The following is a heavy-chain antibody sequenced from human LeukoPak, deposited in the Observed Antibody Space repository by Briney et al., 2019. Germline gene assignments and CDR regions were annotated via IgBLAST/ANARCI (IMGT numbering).Heavy chain of an antibody. CDR3: ARNLYYYDSSGYLTAYYFDY. V-gene: IGHV1-3*01. CDR1: GYTFTSYA. Sequence: ASVKVSCKASGYTFTSYAMHWVRQAPGQRLEWMGWINAGNGNTKYSQKFQGRVTITADESTSTAYMELSSLRSEDTAVYYCARNLYYYDSSGYLTAYYFDYWGQGTLVTVSS. J-gene: IGHJ4*02. D-gene: IGHD3-22*01. CDR2: INAGNGNT.